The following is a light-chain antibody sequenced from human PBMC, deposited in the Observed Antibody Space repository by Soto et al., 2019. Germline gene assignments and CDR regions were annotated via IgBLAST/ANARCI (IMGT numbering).Light chain of an antibody. CDR1: QSVSRN. CDR3: QQYINWFQT. V-gene: IGKV3-15*01. Sequence: EIVMTQSPATLSVSPGERATLSCRATQSVSRNLAWYQQKPGQAPRLLIYGASTRATGVPARFSGSGSGTEFALTISGLQSDDFAVYYCQQYINWFQTFGQGTRVEIK. CDR2: GAS. J-gene: IGKJ1*01.